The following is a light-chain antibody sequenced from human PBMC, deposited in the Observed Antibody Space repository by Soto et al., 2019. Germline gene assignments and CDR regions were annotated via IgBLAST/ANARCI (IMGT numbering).Light chain of an antibody. V-gene: IGLV1-40*01. CDR1: SANIRAAYN. J-gene: IGLJ1*01. CDR2: GNN. Sequence: QSVLTQPPSVSGAPGQRVTISCTWSSANIRAAYNVDWYQQLPGTATKLLIYGNNYRPSGVPARFSGSKSGTSASRAIAGLQAEDEGDYYCQSYDSSRSGYVFGTGSQVIVL. CDR3: QSYDSSRSGYV.